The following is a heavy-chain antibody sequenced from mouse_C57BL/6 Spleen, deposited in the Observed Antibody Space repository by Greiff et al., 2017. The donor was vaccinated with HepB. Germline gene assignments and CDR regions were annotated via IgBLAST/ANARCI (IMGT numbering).Heavy chain of an antibody. CDR1: GYTFTSYW. CDR2: IDPSDSYT. J-gene: IGHJ2*01. V-gene: IGHV1-69*01. CDR3: ARIGLIDY. D-gene: IGHD2-4*01. Sequence: QVQLQQSGAELVMPGASVKLSCKASGYTFTSYWMHWVKQRPGQGLEWIGEIDPSDSYTNYNQKFKGKSTLTVDKSSSTAYMQLSSLTSEDSAVYYCARIGLIDYWGQGTTLTVSS.